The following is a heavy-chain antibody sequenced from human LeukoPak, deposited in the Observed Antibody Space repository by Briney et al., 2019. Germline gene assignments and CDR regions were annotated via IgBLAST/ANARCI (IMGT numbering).Heavy chain of an antibody. Sequence: GGSLRLSCAASGFTFSSYAMSWVRQASGKGLEWVSAISGSGGSTYYADSVKGRFTISRDNSKNTLYLQMNSLRAEDTAVYYCAKDVPYYYDSSGIYWGQGTLVTVSS. CDR1: GFTFSSYA. D-gene: IGHD3-22*01. J-gene: IGHJ4*02. V-gene: IGHV3-23*01. CDR2: ISGSGGST. CDR3: AKDVPYYYDSSGIY.